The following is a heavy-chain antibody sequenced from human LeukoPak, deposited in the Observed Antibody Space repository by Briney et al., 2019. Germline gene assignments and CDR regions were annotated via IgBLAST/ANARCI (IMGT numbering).Heavy chain of an antibody. CDR3: ARGQTNRLLGVGDLVSNNNPFDY. J-gene: IGHJ4*02. CDR1: GCTFSRYG. Sequence: ASVKVSCKASGCTFSRYGISWVRQAPGQGREWMGWISGYNGYTNYAQKLQGRVTMPTDTSTRTVYMALRRLLYDERAVYYCARGQTNRLLGVGDLVSNNNPFDYWGQGTLVTVSS. D-gene: IGHD3-10*01. CDR2: ISGYNGYT. V-gene: IGHV1-18*01.